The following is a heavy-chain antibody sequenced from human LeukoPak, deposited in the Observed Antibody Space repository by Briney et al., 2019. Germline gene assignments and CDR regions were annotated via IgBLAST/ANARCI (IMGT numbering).Heavy chain of an antibody. CDR3: ARYCSGGSCYPRPRD. CDR1: GYSISSGYY. CDR2: IYHSGST. D-gene: IGHD2-15*01. Sequence: SETLSLTCTVSGYSISSGYYWGWIRQPPGKGLEWIGSIYHSGSTYYNPSLKSRVTISVDTSKNQFSLKLSSVTAADTAVYYCARYCSGGSCYPRPRDWGQGTLVTVSS. J-gene: IGHJ1*01. V-gene: IGHV4-38-2*02.